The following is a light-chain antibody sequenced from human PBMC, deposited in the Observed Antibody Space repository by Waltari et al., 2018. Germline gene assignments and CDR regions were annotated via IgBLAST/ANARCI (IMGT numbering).Light chain of an antibody. CDR3: QVWDSSSDHVV. CDR1: NSGSKG. Sequence: YVLTQLPSVSWALGQTARISCGGRNSGSKGVNGYQHKPGQAPVLVVYDDNDRPSGIPERFSGSNSGNTPTLTISRVEVGDEADYYCQVWDSSSDHVVFGGGTKLTVL. J-gene: IGLJ2*01. CDR2: DDN. V-gene: IGLV3-21*02.